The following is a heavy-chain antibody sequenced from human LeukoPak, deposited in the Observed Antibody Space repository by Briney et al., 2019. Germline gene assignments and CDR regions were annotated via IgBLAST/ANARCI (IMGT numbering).Heavy chain of an antibody. V-gene: IGHV1-8*01. Sequence: ASVKVSCKASGYTFTSSDINWVRQAAGQGLEWMGWINPNSGRTGYAQKFQGRVTMTANTSISTAYMELSSLRFDDTAVYYCARGRSGLAAAGTYDYWGQGTLIPVSS. CDR2: INPNSGRT. D-gene: IGHD6-13*01. J-gene: IGHJ4*02. CDR3: ARGRSGLAAAGTYDY. CDR1: GYTFTSSD.